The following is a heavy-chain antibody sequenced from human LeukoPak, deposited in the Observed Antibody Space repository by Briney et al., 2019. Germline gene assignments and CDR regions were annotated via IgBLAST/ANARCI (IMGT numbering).Heavy chain of an antibody. D-gene: IGHD3-16*01. J-gene: IGHJ6*03. CDR3: ARETSQKGAHYMDV. V-gene: IGHV4-59*01. CDR2: IYYSGST. CDR1: GGSISSYY. Sequence: ETLSLTCTVSGGSISSYYWSWIRQPPGKGLEWIGYIYYSGSTNYNPSLKSRVTISVDTSKNQFSLKLTSVTAADTAVYYCARETSQKGAHYMDVWGKGTTVTISS.